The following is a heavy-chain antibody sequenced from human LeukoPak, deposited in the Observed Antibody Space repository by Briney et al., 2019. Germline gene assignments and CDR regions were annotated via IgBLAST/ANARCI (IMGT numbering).Heavy chain of an antibody. CDR3: ARGGWFGESPFDY. CDR2: IYTSGST. D-gene: IGHD3-10*01. J-gene: IGHJ4*02. CDR1: GGSISSYY. V-gene: IGHV4-4*07. Sequence: ASETLSLTCTVSGGSISSYYWSWIRQHAGKGLEWIGRIYTSGSTNYNPSLKSRVTISLDTSKNQFSLKLSSVTAADTAVYYCARGGWFGESPFDYWGQGTLVTVSS.